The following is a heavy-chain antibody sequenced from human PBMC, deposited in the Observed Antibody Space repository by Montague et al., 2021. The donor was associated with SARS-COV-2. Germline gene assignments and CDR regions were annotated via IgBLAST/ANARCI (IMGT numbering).Heavy chain of an antibody. V-gene: IGHV4-34*01. CDR1: GGSLSGYY. Sequence: SETLSLTCAVYGGSLSGYYWSWIRQPPGKGLEWIAEINHSGSTNYKPSXXGRVTISLDTSKDQFSLKLRSVTAADTAVYYCAIGRRRYNWRDEASYYYGMDVWGQGTTVTVSS. J-gene: IGHJ6*02. CDR3: AIGRRRYNWRDEASYYYGMDV. D-gene: IGHD1-20*01. CDR2: INHSGST.